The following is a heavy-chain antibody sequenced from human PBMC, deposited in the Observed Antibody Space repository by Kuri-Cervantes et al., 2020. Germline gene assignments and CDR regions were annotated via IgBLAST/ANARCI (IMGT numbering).Heavy chain of an antibody. CDR3: ARASSSLGVLGY. Sequence: GESLKISCAASGFTVSSNYMSWVRQAPGKGLEWVSVIYSGGSTYYADSVKGRFTISRDNSKNTLYLQMNSLRAEDTAVYYCARASSSLGVLGYWGQGTLVTVSS. V-gene: IGHV3-66*01. J-gene: IGHJ4*02. CDR2: IYSGGST. CDR1: GFTVSSNY. D-gene: IGHD6-13*01.